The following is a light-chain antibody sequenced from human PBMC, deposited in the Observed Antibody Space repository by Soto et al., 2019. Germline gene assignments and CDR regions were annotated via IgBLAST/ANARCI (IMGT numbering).Light chain of an antibody. CDR3: QTWGTGIQV. V-gene: IGLV4-69*01. Sequence: QLVLTQSPSASASLGASVKLTCTLSSGHSSYAIAWHQQQPEKGPRFLMKINSDGSHNKGDGIPDRFSGSSSGAERYLIISSLQSEDEAEYYCQTWGTGIQVFGGGTKLTVL. J-gene: IGLJ2*01. CDR1: SGHSSYA. CDR2: INSDGSH.